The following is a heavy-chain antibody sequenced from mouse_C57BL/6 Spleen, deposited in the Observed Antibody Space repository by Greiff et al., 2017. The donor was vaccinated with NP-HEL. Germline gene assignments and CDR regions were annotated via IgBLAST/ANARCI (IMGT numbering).Heavy chain of an antibody. CDR1: GFTFSSYA. D-gene: IGHD2-3*01. CDR3: TRGGYDGYYTTFAY. V-gene: IGHV5-9-1*02. Sequence: EVQGVESGEGLVKPGGSLKLSCAASGFTFSSYAMSWVRQTPEKRLEWVAYISSGGDYIYYADTVKGRFTISRDNARNTLYLQMSSLKSEDTAMYYCTRGGYDGYYTTFAYWGQGTLVTVSA. J-gene: IGHJ3*01. CDR2: ISSGGDYI.